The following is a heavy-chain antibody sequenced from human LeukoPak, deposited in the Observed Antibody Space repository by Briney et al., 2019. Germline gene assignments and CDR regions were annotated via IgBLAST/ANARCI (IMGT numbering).Heavy chain of an antibody. CDR1: RFTFSGYG. CDR2: ITSETSGGTI. Sequence: GGSLRLSCAVSRFTFSGYGMHWVRQAPGKGLEWVSLITSETSGGTIQYAASVQGRFSISRDDSKAIAYLQMNSLRAEDTAVYYCARNRPEMARIPYYFDYWGQGTLVTVSS. V-gene: IGHV3-71*01. CDR3: ARNRPEMARIPYYFDY. J-gene: IGHJ4*02. D-gene: IGHD5-24*01.